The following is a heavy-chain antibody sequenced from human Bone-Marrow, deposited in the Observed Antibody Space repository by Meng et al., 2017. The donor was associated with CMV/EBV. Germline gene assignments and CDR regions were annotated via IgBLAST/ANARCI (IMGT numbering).Heavy chain of an antibody. CDR1: GYTFTGYY. D-gene: IGHD1-1*01. CDR3: ARRRTTGIGKLGAPFDP. Sequence: GGSLRLSCKGSGYTFTGYYMHWVRQAPGQGLEWMGWINPNSGGTNYAQKFQGRVTMTRDTSISTAYMELSSLRSEDTAMYYCARRRTTGIGKLGAPFDPWGQGNLVTVSS. V-gene: IGHV1-2*02. CDR2: INPNSGGT. J-gene: IGHJ5*02.